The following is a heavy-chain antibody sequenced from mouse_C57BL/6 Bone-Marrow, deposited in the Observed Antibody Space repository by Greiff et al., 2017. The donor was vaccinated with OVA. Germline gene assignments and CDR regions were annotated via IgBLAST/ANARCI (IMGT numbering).Heavy chain of an antibody. CDR1: GYTFTSYW. J-gene: IGHJ2*01. CDR2: IDPSDSYT. CDR3: ARRIYYGSSYGLFDY. Sequence: QLQQPGAELVMPGASVKLSCKASGYTFTSYWMHWVKQRPGQGLEWIGEIDPSDSYTNYNQKFKGKSTLTVDKSSSTAYMQLSSLTSEDSAVYYCARRIYYGSSYGLFDYWGQGTTLTVSS. D-gene: IGHD1-1*01. V-gene: IGHV1-69*01.